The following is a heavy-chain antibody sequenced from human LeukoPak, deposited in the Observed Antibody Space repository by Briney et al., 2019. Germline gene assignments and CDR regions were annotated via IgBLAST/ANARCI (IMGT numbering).Heavy chain of an antibody. V-gene: IGHV3-48*01. Sequence: GGSLRLSCAASGFTFSSYGMNWVRQAPGKGLEWVSYISSGSNIMNYADSVKGRFTTSRDNAKNTLYLQMNSLRAEDTAVYYCAKSSYYDSSGYYREYYFDYWGQGTLVTVSS. D-gene: IGHD3-22*01. CDR2: ISSGSNIM. CDR3: AKSSYYDSSGYYREYYFDY. J-gene: IGHJ4*02. CDR1: GFTFSSYG.